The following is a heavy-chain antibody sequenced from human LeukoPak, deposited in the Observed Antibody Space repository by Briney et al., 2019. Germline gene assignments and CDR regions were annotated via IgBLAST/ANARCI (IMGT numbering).Heavy chain of an antibody. D-gene: IGHD1-26*01. J-gene: IGHJ4*02. CDR2: INHSGST. CDR3: ARGHGGSRLDY. Sequence: SETLSLTCAVYGGSFSGYYWSWIRQPPGKGLEWIGEINHSGSTNYNPSLKSRVTISVDTSKNQFSLKLSSVTAADTAVYYCARGHGGSRLDYWGQGTLVIVSS. V-gene: IGHV4-34*01. CDR1: GGSFSGYY.